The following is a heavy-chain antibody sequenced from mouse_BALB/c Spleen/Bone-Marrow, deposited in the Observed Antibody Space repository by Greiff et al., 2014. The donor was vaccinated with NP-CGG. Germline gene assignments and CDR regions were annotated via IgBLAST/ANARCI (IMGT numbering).Heavy chain of an antibody. J-gene: IGHJ4*01. CDR3: AKHTLRYYAMDY. V-gene: IGHV2-6-5*01. D-gene: IGHD1-1*01. CDR1: GFSLTDYG. Sequence: QVQLKESGPGLVAPSQSLSITCTVSGFSLTDYGVSRIRQPPGKGLEWLGVIWGGGSTYYNSSHKSRLNTIKDNSKSQVFLKMNKLQTNDTAMYYCAKHTLRYYAMDYWGQGTSVTVSS. CDR2: IWGGGST.